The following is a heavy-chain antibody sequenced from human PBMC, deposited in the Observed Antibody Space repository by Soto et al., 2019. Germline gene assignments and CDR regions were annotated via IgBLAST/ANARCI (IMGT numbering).Heavy chain of an antibody. Sequence: QVQLVQSGAEVKKPGSSVKVSCKASGGTFSSYAISWVRQAPGQGLEWMGGIIPIFGTANYAQKFQGRVTITXXHXTXXAYMELSSLSSEDTAVYYCARVGAHGAPLPHAFDIWGQGTMVTVSS. CDR1: GGTFSSYA. CDR2: IIPIFGTA. V-gene: IGHV1-69*05. D-gene: IGHD4-17*01. J-gene: IGHJ3*02. CDR3: ARVGAHGAPLPHAFDI.